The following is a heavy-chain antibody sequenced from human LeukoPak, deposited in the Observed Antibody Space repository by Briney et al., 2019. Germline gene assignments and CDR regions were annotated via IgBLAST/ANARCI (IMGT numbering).Heavy chain of an antibody. CDR3: ARVLISGYYYFDY. V-gene: IGHV4-31*03. Sequence: SETLSLTCTVSGGSISSGGYYWSWIRQHPGKGLEWIGYIYYSGSTYYNPSLKSRVTISVDTSKNQFSLKLSSVTAADTAVYYCARVLISGYYYFDYWGQGTLVSVSS. CDR1: GGSISSGGYY. J-gene: IGHJ4*02. D-gene: IGHD3-22*01. CDR2: IYYSGST.